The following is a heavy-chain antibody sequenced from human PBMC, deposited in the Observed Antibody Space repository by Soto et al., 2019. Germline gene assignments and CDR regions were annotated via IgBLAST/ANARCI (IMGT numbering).Heavy chain of an antibody. V-gene: IGHV4-30-4*01. CDR1: GGSISSGDYY. CDR3: AKSEFGGNSVAFDY. D-gene: IGHD2-21*02. Sequence: PXETLFVTCTVSGGSISSGDYYWSWIRQPPGKGLEWIGYIYYSGSTYYNPSLKSRVTISADTSKNQFSLKLSSVTAADTAVYYCAKSEFGGNSVAFDYWGHGTLVTVSS. CDR2: IYYSGST. J-gene: IGHJ4*01.